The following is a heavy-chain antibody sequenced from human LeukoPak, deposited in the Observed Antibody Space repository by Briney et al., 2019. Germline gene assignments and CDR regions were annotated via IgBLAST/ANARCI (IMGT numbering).Heavy chain of an antibody. J-gene: IGHJ4*02. Sequence: SETLSLTCTVSGGSISSYYWSWIRQPPGKGLEWIGYIYYSGSTNYNPSLKSRVTISVDTSKNQFSLKLSSVTAADTAVYYCARLAFGDYSFDYWGQGTLVTVSS. D-gene: IGHD3-16*01. CDR1: GGSISSYY. CDR2: IYYSGST. V-gene: IGHV4-59*01. CDR3: ARLAFGDYSFDY.